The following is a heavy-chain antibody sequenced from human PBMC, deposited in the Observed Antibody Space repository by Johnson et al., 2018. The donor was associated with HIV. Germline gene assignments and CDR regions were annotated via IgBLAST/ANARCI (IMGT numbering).Heavy chain of an antibody. CDR3: ANTSPGSGSFGAFDI. CDR2: IRYDGNSK. J-gene: IGHJ3*02. Sequence: QMLLVESGGGVVQPGRSLRLSCAASGFTFSSMHWDRQAPGKRLEWVAFIRYDGNSKYYADSVKGRFSVSRDNSKNTLYLQMNSLRAEDTAVYYCANTSPGSGSFGAFDIWGQGTMVTVSS. V-gene: IGHV3-30*02. D-gene: IGHD3-10*01. CDR1: GFTFSS.